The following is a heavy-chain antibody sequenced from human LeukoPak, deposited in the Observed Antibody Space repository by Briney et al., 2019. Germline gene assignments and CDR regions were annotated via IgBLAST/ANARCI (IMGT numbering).Heavy chain of an antibody. CDR2: ISSSSTYI. J-gene: IGHJ6*03. CDR1: GFTFSRYS. V-gene: IGHV3-21*01. CDR3: ARDSGYMDV. D-gene: IGHD1-26*01. Sequence: GGSLRLSCAASGFTFSRYSINWVRQAPGKGLEWVSCISSSSTYIHYADSVKGRFTISRDNANNSLYLQMNSLRAEDTAVYYCARDSGYMDVWGKGTTVTVSS.